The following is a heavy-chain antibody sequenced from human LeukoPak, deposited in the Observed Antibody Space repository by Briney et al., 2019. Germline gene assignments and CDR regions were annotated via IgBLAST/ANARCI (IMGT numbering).Heavy chain of an antibody. CDR2: ISGSGSGGST. J-gene: IGHJ4*02. D-gene: IGHD6-19*01. V-gene: IGHV3-23*01. Sequence: PGGSLRLSCAASGFTFRSYAMSWVRQAPGKGLEWVSTISGSGSGGSTYYADSVKGQFTISRDNSKDTLYLQMNSLRAEDTAVYYCAKLLAVTNSYYFKYWGQGTLVTASS. CDR3: AKLLAVTNSYYFKY. CDR1: GFTFRSYA.